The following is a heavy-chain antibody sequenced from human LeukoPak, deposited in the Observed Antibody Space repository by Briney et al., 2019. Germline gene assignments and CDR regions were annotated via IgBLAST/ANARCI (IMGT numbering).Heavy chain of an antibody. J-gene: IGHJ5*02. V-gene: IGHV4-31*03. CDR3: TRENYGSGSLGNWFDP. Sequence: PSETLSLTCTVSGGSISSGGNYWSWIRQLPGRGLEWIGNIYYSGSTNYNPSLKSRVAISVDTSKNQFSLKLSSVTAADTAVYYCTRENYGSGSLGNWFDPWGQGTLVTVSS. CDR2: IYYSGST. CDR1: GGSISSGGNY. D-gene: IGHD3-10*01.